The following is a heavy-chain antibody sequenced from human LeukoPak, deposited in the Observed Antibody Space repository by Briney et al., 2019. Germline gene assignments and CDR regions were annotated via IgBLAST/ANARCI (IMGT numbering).Heavy chain of an antibody. CDR1: GFSFSNYG. V-gene: IGHV3-33*01. D-gene: IGHD2-21*01. Sequence: GGSLRLSCAASGFSFSNYGMNWVRQAPGKELEWVAIIWYDGSDKYYADSVKGRFAISRDNSKNTLYLQMNSLRAEDAAVYYCATSDWDYWGQGTLVTVSS. J-gene: IGHJ4*02. CDR3: ATSDWDY. CDR2: IWYDGSDK.